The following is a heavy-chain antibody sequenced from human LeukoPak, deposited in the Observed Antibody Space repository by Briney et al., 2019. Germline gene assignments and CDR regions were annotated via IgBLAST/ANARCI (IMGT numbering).Heavy chain of an antibody. CDR2: ISSSSSYI. J-gene: IGHJ4*02. CDR1: GFTFSTYS. V-gene: IGHV3-21*01. Sequence: GGSLRLSCAASGFTFSTYSMNWVRQAPGKGLEWVSSISSSSSYIYYADSVKGRFTISRDNAKNSLCLQMNSLRAEDTAVYYCAREGSYGSGSYYKGGWGQGTLVTVSS. CDR3: AREGSYGSGSYYKGG. D-gene: IGHD3-10*01.